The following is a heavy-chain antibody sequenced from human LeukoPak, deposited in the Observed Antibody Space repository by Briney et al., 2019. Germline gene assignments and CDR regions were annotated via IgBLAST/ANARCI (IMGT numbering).Heavy chain of an antibody. Sequence: SETLSLTCTVSGGSISSYYWSWIRQPPGKGLEWIGYIYYSGSTNYNPSLKSRVTISVDTSKNQFSLKLSSVTAADTAVYYCARGRRAAAVVDYWGQGTLVTVSS. CDR1: GGSISSYY. J-gene: IGHJ4*02. CDR2: IYYSGST. D-gene: IGHD6-13*01. CDR3: ARGRRAAAVVDY. V-gene: IGHV4-59*12.